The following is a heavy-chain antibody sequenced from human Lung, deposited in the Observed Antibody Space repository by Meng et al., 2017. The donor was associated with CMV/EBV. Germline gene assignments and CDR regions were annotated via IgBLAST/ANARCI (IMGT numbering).Heavy chain of an antibody. CDR1: GFSLSNARMG. D-gene: IGHD3-3*01. Sequence: SGPXLVKPTETLTLTCTVSGFSLSNARMGVSWIRQPPGKALEWLAHIFSNDEKSYSTSLKSRPTISKDTSKSQVVLTMTNMDPVDTATYYCARIRALRFLEWLKVGAYYGMDVWGQGTTVTVSS. V-gene: IGHV2-26*01. CDR3: ARIRALRFLEWLKVGAYYGMDV. CDR2: IFSNDEK. J-gene: IGHJ6*02.